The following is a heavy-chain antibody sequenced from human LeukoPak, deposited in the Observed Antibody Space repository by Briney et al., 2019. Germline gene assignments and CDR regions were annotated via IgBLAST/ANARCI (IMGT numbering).Heavy chain of an antibody. CDR1: GGTFSSYA. Sequence: SVKVSCKASGGTFSSYAISWVRQAPGQGLEWMGRIIPILGLANYAQKFQGRVTITADKSTSTAYMELSSLRSEDTAVYYCARGYGSGSPFDYWGQGTLVTVSS. CDR3: ARGYGSGSPFDY. CDR2: IIPILGLA. D-gene: IGHD3-10*01. V-gene: IGHV1-69*04. J-gene: IGHJ4*02.